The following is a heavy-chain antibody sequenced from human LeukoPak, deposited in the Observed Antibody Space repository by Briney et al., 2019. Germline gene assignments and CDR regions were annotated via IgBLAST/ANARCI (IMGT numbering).Heavy chain of an antibody. D-gene: IGHD6-19*01. V-gene: IGHV3-23*01. CDR2: ISGSGGST. CDR1: GFTFSSYA. Sequence: GGSLRLSCAASGFTFSSYAMSWVRQAPGKGLEWVSAISGSGGSTYCADSVKGRFTISRDNSKNTLYLQINSLRAEDTAVYYCAKDLGQWLVLFLPDWGQGTLVTVSS. CDR3: AKDLGQWLVLFLPD. J-gene: IGHJ4*02.